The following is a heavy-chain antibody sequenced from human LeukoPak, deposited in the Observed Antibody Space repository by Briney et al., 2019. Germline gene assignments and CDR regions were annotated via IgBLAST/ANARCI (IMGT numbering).Heavy chain of an antibody. CDR1: GFTLVTFNNAW. CDR3: TTDLLDY. V-gene: IGHV3-15*01. J-gene: IGHJ4*02. Sequence: GGSLRLSCTASGFTLVTFNNAWMSWVRQTPGKGLEWIGRIKSKTDGGTTEYTAPVKGRFSISRDDSKNTVYLQVNSLKTEDTAVYYCTTDLLDYWGQGTLVTVSS. CDR2: IKSKTDGGTT.